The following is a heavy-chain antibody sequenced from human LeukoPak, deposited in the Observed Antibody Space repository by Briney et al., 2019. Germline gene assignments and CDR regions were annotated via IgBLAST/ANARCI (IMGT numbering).Heavy chain of an antibody. J-gene: IGHJ4*02. D-gene: IGHD3-10*01. CDR3: ARRSSRVRGVISPFDY. CDR1: GYSISSSSYY. Sequence: SETLSLTCSVSGYSISSSSYYWGWIRQPPGKGLEWIGSIYYSGSTYYNPSLKSRVTISVDTSKNQFSLKLSSVTAADTAVYYCARRSSRVRGVISPFDYWGQGTLVTVSS. V-gene: IGHV4-39*01. CDR2: IYYSGST.